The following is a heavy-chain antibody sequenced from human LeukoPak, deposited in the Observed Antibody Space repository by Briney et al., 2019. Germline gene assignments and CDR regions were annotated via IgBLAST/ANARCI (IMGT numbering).Heavy chain of an antibody. CDR3: ARAGVYSYDLDY. D-gene: IGHD5-18*01. Sequence: SVKVSCKASGGTFSSYAISWVRQAPGQGLEWMGRIIPIFGTANYAQKFQGRVTITTDESTSTAYTELSSLRSEDTAVYYCARAGVYSYDLDYWGQGTLVTVSS. CDR2: IIPIFGTA. J-gene: IGHJ4*02. V-gene: IGHV1-69*05. CDR1: GGTFSSYA.